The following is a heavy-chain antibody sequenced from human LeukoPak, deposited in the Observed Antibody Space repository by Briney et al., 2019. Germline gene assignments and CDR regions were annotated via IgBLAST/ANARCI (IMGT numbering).Heavy chain of an antibody. J-gene: IGHJ2*01. V-gene: IGHV4-31*03. CDR3: ARDRGRKYQLRYWYFDV. D-gene: IGHD2-2*01. CDR2: IYYTGTTYRNPSLNSGTT. Sequence: SQTLSLTCTVSGGSISSGGYYWSWIRQHPGRGLEYIGYIYYTGTTYRNPSLNSGTTYYNPSLTSRATISGDTSKNQFSLKLSSVTAADTAVYYCARDRGRKYQLRYWYFDVWGRGTLVTVSS. CDR1: GGSISSGGYY.